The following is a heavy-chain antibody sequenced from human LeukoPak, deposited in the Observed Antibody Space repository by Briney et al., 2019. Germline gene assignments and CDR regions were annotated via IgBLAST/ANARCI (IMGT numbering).Heavy chain of an antibody. V-gene: IGHV4-61*02. CDR1: GGSISSGSYY. D-gene: IGHD1-7*01. Sequence: SETLSLTCTVSGGSISSGSYYWRWIRQPAGKGLEWIGRIYTSGSTNYNPSLKSRVTISVDTPKNQFSLKLSSVTAADTAVYYCAREVTGTKSDYWGQGTLVTVSS. J-gene: IGHJ4*02. CDR3: AREVTGTKSDY. CDR2: IYTSGST.